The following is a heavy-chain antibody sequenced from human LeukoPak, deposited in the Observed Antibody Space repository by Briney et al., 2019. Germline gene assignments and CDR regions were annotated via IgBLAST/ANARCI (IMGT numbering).Heavy chain of an antibody. J-gene: IGHJ4*02. V-gene: IGHV4-59*01. CDR1: GGSISNSY. CDR2: IYYSGTT. CDR3: ARGSDSKSTYFDY. D-gene: IGHD5-12*01. Sequence: SETLSLSCTVSGGSISNSYWNWIRQPPGKGLEWIGYIYYSGTTNYNPSLRSRVTISVDTSKNQFSLRLTSVTAADTAVYYCARGSDSKSTYFDYWGQGTLVTVSS.